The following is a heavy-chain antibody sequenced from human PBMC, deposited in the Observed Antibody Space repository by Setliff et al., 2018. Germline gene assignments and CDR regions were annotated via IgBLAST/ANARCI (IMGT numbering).Heavy chain of an antibody. V-gene: IGHV4-34*01. CDR1: GGSFSGYY. J-gene: IGHJ4*02. CDR2: INHSGST. CDR3: ARGYGYSSGWYRVYFDY. D-gene: IGHD6-19*01. Sequence: PSDTLSLTCAVYGGSFSGYYWSWIRQPPGKGLEWIGEINHSGSTNYNPSLKSRVTISVDTSKSQFSLKLSSVTAADTAVYYCARGYGYSSGWYRVYFDYWGQGTLVTVSS.